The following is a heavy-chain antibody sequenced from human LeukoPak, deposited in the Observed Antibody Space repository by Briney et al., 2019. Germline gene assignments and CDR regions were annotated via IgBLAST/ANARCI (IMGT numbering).Heavy chain of an antibody. D-gene: IGHD3-10*02. CDR1: GFTVSSNY. Sequence: GGSLRLSCAASGFTVSSNYMSWVRQGPGKGLECVSVISNDGDTYYADSVKGRFTISRDNAKNSLYLQMNSLRAEDTAVYYCAELGVTMIGGVWGKGTTVTISS. J-gene: IGHJ6*04. CDR2: ISNDGDT. CDR3: AELGVTMIGGV. V-gene: IGHV3-66*01.